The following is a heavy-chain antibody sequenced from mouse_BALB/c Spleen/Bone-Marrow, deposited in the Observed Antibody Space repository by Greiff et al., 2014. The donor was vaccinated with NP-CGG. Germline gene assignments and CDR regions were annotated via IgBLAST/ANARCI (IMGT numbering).Heavy chain of an antibody. J-gene: IGHJ4*01. CDR2: INPYNDGT. V-gene: IGHV1-14*01. CDR3: ARGITTVVPYAMDY. D-gene: IGHD1-1*01. Sequence: VQLKDSGPELVKPGASVKMSCKASGYTFTSYVMHWGKQKPGQGLEWIGYINPYNDGTKYNEKFKGKATLTSDKSSSTAYMELSSLTSEDSAVYYCARGITTVVPYAMDYWGQGTSVTVSS. CDR1: GYTFTSYV.